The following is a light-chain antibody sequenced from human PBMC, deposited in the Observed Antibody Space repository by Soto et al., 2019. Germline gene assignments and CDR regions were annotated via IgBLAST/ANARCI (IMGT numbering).Light chain of an antibody. V-gene: IGKV3-20*01. CDR2: GAS. CDR1: QSVTSSF. CDR3: QQYGSSRWT. Sequence: EIVLTQSPGTLSLSPGERATVSCRSSQSVTSSFLAWYQQKPGQAPRLLIYGASSRATGIPDRFSGSGSGADFTLTISGLEPEDFAVYYCQQYGSSRWTFGQGTKVDIK. J-gene: IGKJ1*01.